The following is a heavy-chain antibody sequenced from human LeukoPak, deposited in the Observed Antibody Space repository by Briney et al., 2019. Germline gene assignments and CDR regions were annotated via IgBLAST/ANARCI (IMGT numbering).Heavy chain of an antibody. V-gene: IGHV5-51*01. J-gene: IGHJ3*02. CDR2: IYPGDSDT. CDR3: ARHSGGSGWAFDI. CDR1: GYSFTSYW. Sequence: GESLQISCKGSGYSFTSYWIGWVRQLPGKGLEWMGIIYPGDSDTRYSPSFQGQVTISADKSISAAYLQWSSLKASDTAMYYCARHSGGSGWAFDIWGQGTMVTVSS. D-gene: IGHD6-19*01.